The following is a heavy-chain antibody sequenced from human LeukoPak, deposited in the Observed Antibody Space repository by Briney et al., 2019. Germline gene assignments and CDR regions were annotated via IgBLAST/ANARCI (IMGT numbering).Heavy chain of an antibody. CDR3: ASLTPLGYCSGGSCYTWFDP. J-gene: IGHJ5*02. CDR1: GFTFSSYA. D-gene: IGHD2-15*01. CDR2: ISGSGGST. Sequence: QPGESLRVSCAASGFTFSSYAMSWVRQAPGKGLEWVSAISGSGGSTYYADSVKGRFTISRDNSKNTLYLQMNSLRAEDTAVYYCASLTPLGYCSGGSCYTWFDPWGQGTLVTVSS. V-gene: IGHV3-23*01.